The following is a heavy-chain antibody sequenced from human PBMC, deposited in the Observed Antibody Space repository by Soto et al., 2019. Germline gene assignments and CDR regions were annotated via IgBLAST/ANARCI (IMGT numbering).Heavy chain of an antibody. CDR1: GGSISTYY. CDR3: ASAWWELPDAFDI. V-gene: IGHV4-59*01. Sequence: PSETLSLTCTVSGGSISTYYWSWIRQPPGKGLEWIGYIYYSGSTNYKPSLKSRVTISLDTSRNQYSLKLNSVTAADTAVYYCASAWWELPDAFDIWGQGTMVTVSS. J-gene: IGHJ3*02. D-gene: IGHD1-26*01. CDR2: IYYSGST.